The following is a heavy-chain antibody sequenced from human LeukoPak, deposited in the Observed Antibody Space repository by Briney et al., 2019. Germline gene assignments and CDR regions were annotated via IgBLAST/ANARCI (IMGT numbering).Heavy chain of an antibody. CDR2: ISSSSSYI. V-gene: IGHV3-21*01. Sequence: PGGSLRLSCAASGFTFSSYSMNWVRQAPGKGLEWVSPISSSSSYIYYADSVKGRFTISRDNAKNSLYLQMNSLRAEDTAVYYCARDQGYSGYELYRTLYYFDYWGQGTLVTVSS. J-gene: IGHJ4*02. CDR1: GFTFSSYS. CDR3: ARDQGYSGYELYRTLYYFDY. D-gene: IGHD5-12*01.